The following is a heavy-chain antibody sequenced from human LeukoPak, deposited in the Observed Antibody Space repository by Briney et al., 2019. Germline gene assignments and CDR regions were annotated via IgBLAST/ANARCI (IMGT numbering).Heavy chain of an antibody. D-gene: IGHD1-20*01. J-gene: IGHJ4*02. Sequence: SETLSLTCSVSGGSISTSSYYWGWIRQPPGKGLEGIGSIYYSGSTYYNPSLKSRVTISVDTSKNQFSLKLGSVTAADTAVYYCARGGTYNWNDGGANWGQGTLVTVSS. CDR3: ARGGTYNWNDGGAN. CDR1: GGSISTSSYY. V-gene: IGHV4-39*07. CDR2: IYYSGST.